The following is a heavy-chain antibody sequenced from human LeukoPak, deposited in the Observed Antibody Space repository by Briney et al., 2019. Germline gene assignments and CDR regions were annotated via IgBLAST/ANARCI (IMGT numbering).Heavy chain of an antibody. V-gene: IGHV1-2*02. Sequence: ASVKVSCKASGYTFTGYYIHWVRQAPGQGLEWMGWINPNSGGTNYAQKFQGRVTMTRDTSISTAYVELSRLRSDDTAVYYCARVPPYYDFWSGYYDFDYWGQGTLVTVSS. CDR1: GYTFTGYY. CDR2: INPNSGGT. J-gene: IGHJ4*02. CDR3: ARVPPYYDFWSGYYDFDY. D-gene: IGHD3-3*01.